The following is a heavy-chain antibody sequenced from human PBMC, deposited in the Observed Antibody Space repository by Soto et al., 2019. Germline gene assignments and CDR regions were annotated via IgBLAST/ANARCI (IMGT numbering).Heavy chain of an antibody. V-gene: IGHV3-30*03. CDR1: GFSFSSYG. D-gene: IGHD1-1*01. CDR3: AGALENPYFYYGLNV. Sequence: QGQLVESGGGVVQPGRSLRLSCAASGFSFSSYGMEWVRLAPGKGLEWVAATTYDGGIKHYVDSVKGRFTISRDNSKNTRYLQMNSLRVEDTATYYGAGALENPYFYYGLNVGGQETTVTVSS. J-gene: IGHJ6*02. CDR2: TTYDGGIK.